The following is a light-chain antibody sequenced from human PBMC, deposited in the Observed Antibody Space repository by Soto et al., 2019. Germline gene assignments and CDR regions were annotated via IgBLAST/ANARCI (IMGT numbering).Light chain of an antibody. CDR3: HQYGSSPLT. J-gene: IGKJ4*01. Sequence: EILLTQSPGTLSLSPGERATLSCRASQSVSSSYLAWYQQKPGQAPSLLIYGASSRATGIPDRFSGSGSGTDFTRTISRLEPEDCAVYYCHQYGSSPLTFGGGTKVEIK. CDR1: QSVSSSY. CDR2: GAS. V-gene: IGKV3-20*01.